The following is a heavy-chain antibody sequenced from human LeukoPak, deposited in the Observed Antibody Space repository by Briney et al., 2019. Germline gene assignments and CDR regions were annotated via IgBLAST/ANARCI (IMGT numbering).Heavy chain of an antibody. CDR3: AREFYYDSSGFDY. V-gene: IGHV3-23*01. Sequence: SAISGSGDSTYYADSVKGRFTISRDNSQNTLYLQMNSLRVEDTAVYYCAREFYYDSSGFDYWGQGTLVTVSS. CDR2: ISGSGDST. D-gene: IGHD3-22*01. J-gene: IGHJ4*02.